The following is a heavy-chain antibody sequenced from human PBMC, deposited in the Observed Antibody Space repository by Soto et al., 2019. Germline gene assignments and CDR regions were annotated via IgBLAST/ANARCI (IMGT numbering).Heavy chain of an antibody. V-gene: IGHV3-30*04. D-gene: IGHD3-22*01. Sequence: PGGSLRLSCAASEITFNSYAMHWVRQAPGKGLEWVAVISFDGRNKYYADSVKGRFTISRDNSKNTLYLQMNSLRAEDTAVYYCARDYDSSGYPRYYFDYWGQGTLVTVSS. J-gene: IGHJ4*02. CDR2: ISFDGRNK. CDR3: ARDYDSSGYPRYYFDY. CDR1: EITFNSYA.